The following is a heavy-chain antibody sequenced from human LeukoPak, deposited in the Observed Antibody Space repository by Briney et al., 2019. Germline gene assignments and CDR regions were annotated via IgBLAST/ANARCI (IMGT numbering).Heavy chain of an antibody. Sequence: ASVKVSCKASGYTFTSYGISWVRQAPGQGLEWMGWINTNTGNPTYAQGFTGRFVFSLDTSVSTAYLQISSLKAEDTAVYYCARYNYYGSGTPSPYYYYMDVWGKGTTVTVSS. D-gene: IGHD3-10*01. CDR3: ARYNYYGSGTPSPYYYYMDV. V-gene: IGHV7-4-1*02. J-gene: IGHJ6*03. CDR1: GYTFTSYG. CDR2: INTNTGNP.